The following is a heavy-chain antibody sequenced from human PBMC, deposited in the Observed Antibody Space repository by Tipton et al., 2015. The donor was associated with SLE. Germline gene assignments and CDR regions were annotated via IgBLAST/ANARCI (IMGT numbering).Heavy chain of an antibody. CDR2: IYNSGST. Sequence: TLSLTCTVSGGSISSYYWSWIRQPPGKGLEWIGYIYNSGSTNYNPSLKSRVTISVDTSKNQFSLTLSSVTAADTAVYYCARWQWLAYFDFWGQGTLVTVSS. CDR3: ARWQWLAYFDF. V-gene: IGHV4-59*08. D-gene: IGHD6-19*01. CDR1: GGSISSYY. J-gene: IGHJ4*02.